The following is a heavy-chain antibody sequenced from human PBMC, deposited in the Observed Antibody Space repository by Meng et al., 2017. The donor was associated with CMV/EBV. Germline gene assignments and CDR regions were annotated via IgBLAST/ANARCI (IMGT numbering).Heavy chain of an antibody. V-gene: IGHV1-69*05. CDR3: ARGARSGYYYGSGTLLYYYYGMDV. CDR2: IIPIFGTA. Sequence: SVKVSCKASGGTFSSYAISWVRQAPGQGLEWMGGIIPIFGTANYAQKFQGRVTITTDEPTSTAYMELSSLRSEDTAVYYCARGARSGYYYGSGTLLYYYYGMDVWGQGTTVTVSS. D-gene: IGHD3-10*01. J-gene: IGHJ6*02. CDR1: GGTFSSYA.